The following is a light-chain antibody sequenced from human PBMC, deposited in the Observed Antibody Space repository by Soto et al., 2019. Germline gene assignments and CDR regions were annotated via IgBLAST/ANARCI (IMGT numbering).Light chain of an antibody. Sequence: QAVVTQPPSGSGDPGQRVTISCTGRSSNIGAGYDVHWYQQLPGTAPKLLIYGNNNRPSGVPDRFSGSKSGTSASLAITGLQAEDEADYYCQSFDSSLTVVFGGGTKLTVL. V-gene: IGLV1-40*01. J-gene: IGLJ3*02. CDR3: QSFDSSLTVV. CDR2: GNN. CDR1: SSNIGAGYD.